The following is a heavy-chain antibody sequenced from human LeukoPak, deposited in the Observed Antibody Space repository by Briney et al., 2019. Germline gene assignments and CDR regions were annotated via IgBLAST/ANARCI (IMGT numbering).Heavy chain of an antibody. V-gene: IGHV3-23*01. Sequence: GGSLRLSCAASGFTFSSYPMNWVRQAPGKGLEWVSVISGSGGATFCGDSVQGRFTISRDNSRDTLYLQMNSLTAEDTAVYYCGKYLQTSVGANDYWGQGTLVTVSS. D-gene: IGHD1-26*01. CDR1: GFTFSSYP. CDR3: GKYLQTSVGANDY. J-gene: IGHJ4*02. CDR2: ISGSGGAT.